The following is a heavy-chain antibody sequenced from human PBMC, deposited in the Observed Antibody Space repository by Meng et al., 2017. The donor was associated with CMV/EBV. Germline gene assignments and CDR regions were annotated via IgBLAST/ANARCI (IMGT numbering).Heavy chain of an antibody. CDR1: GYTFTGYD. Sequence: QGQLVQSGAEVKKPGASVKVSCKASGYTFTGYDMHWVRQAPGQGLEWMGWINPNSGGTNYAQKFQGRVTMTRDTSISTAYMELSRLRSDDTAVYYCARTPSYSGSQRPFDYWGQGTLVTVSS. J-gene: IGHJ4*02. CDR2: INPNSGGT. D-gene: IGHD1-26*01. V-gene: IGHV1-2*02. CDR3: ARTPSYSGSQRPFDY.